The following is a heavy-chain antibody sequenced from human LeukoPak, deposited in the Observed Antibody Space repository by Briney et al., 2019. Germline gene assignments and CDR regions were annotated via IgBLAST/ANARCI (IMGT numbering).Heavy chain of an antibody. CDR2: INHSGST. J-gene: IGHJ5*02. D-gene: IGHD2-15*01. Sequence: SETLSLTCAVYGGSFSGYYWSWIRQPPGKGLEWIGEINHSGSTNYNPSLKSRVTISVDTSKNQFSLKLSSVTAAHTAVYYCARGLRDPIVVVVAATDWFDPWGQGTLVTVSS. V-gene: IGHV4-34*01. CDR3: ARGLRDPIVVVVAATDWFDP. CDR1: GGSFSGYY.